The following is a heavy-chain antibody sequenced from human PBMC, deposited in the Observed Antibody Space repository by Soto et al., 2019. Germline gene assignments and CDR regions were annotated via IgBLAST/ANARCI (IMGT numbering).Heavy chain of an antibody. J-gene: IGHJ6*02. CDR1: GFTFTNYA. V-gene: IGHV3-23*01. CDR3: TKSGNQIIYYHGMDV. D-gene: IGHD1-1*01. CDR2: IGGSAGSA. Sequence: GGSLRLSCAASGFTFTNYAMNWVRQAPGEGLEWVSGIGGSAGSAYYADSVRGRFAISRDISKNTLYLQMNSLRADDTAVYYCTKSGNQIIYYHGMDVWGQGTTVTVSS.